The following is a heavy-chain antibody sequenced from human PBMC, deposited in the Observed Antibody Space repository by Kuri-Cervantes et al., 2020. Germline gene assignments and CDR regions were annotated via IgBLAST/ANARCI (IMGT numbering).Heavy chain of an antibody. D-gene: IGHD3-22*01. Sequence: ASVKVSCKASGSTFPSYDINWVRQATGQGLEWMGWMNPNSGNTGYAQRFQGRVTMTTDTSTSTAYMELRSLRSDDTAVYYCARSPKYYYDSSGYWDWYFDLWGRGTLVTVSS. CDR3: ARSPKYYYDSSGYWDWYFDL. V-gene: IGHV1-8*02. J-gene: IGHJ2*01. CDR2: MNPNSGNT. CDR1: GSTFPSYD.